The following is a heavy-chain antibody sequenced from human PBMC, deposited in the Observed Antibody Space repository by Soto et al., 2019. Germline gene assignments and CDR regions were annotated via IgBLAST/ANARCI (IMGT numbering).Heavy chain of an antibody. V-gene: IGHV1-18*01. Sequence: QVQLVQSGIEVKKPGASVKVSCKAMGYTFTNYGLSWVRQAPGEELEWLGCISAYNGHTKYAHKVQDRVTLTTDTSASTAYLELRSLRSDDTAVYYCVRGDGGYFDHWGQGTLVLVSS. CDR3: VRGDGGYFDH. CDR1: GYTFTNYG. J-gene: IGHJ4*02. CDR2: ISAYNGHT. D-gene: IGHD3-16*01.